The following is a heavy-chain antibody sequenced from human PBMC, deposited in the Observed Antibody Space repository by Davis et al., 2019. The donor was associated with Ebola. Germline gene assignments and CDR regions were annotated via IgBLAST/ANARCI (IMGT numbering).Heavy chain of an antibody. CDR1: GGSISSSNW. CDR3: AREFSSGSYGST. V-gene: IGHV4-4*02. J-gene: IGHJ5*02. Sequence: SETLSLTCAVSGGSISSSNWWSWVRQPPGKGLEWIGEIYHSGSIKYKPSLKSRVTISVDTSKNQFSLKMSSVTAADTAVYYCAREFSSGSYGSTWSQGTLVTVSS. D-gene: IGHD3-22*01. CDR2: IYHSGSI.